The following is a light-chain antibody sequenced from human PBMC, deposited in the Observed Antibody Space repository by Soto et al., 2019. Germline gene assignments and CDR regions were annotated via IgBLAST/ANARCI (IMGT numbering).Light chain of an antibody. J-gene: IGKJ1*01. CDR3: QHRTSWPWT. CDR1: QSVSSN. CDR2: GAS. V-gene: IGKV3-15*01. Sequence: EVVMTQSPGMLSVSPGERATLSCRASQSVSSNLAWYQQRPGQAPRLLIHGASTRATGVPARFSGSGSGTEFTLTISGLQSEDFAFYYCQHRTSWPWTFGQGTKVDIK.